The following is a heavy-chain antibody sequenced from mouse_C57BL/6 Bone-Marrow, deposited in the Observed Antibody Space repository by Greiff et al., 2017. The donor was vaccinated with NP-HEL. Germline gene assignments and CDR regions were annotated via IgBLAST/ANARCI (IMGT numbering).Heavy chain of an antibody. V-gene: IGHV5-17*01. J-gene: IGHJ3*01. D-gene: IGHD1-1*01. Sequence: EVKLVESGGGLVKPGGSLKLSCAASGFTFSDYGMHWVRQAPEKGLEWVAYISSGSSTIYYADTVKGRFTISRDNAKNTLFLQMTSLRSEDTAMYYCARDYYGSSPAGFAYWGQGTLVTVSA. CDR1: GFTFSDYG. CDR3: ARDYYGSSPAGFAY. CDR2: ISSGSSTI.